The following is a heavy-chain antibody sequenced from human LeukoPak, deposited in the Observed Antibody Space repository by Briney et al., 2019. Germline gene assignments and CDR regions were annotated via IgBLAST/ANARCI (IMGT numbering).Heavy chain of an antibody. CDR1: GYTFSSYG. V-gene: IGHV1-18*01. D-gene: IGHD3-22*01. CDR2: IIAYDGNT. Sequence: GASVKVSSKASGYTFSSYGISCGRHAPGRGLEWMGWIIAYDGNTNYAQKLQGRVTMTTDTSTSTDYMELRSLRSDDTAVYYCARDWARYYYDSSGCDYGGQGTLVTVPS. J-gene: IGHJ4*02. CDR3: ARDWARYYYDSSGCDY.